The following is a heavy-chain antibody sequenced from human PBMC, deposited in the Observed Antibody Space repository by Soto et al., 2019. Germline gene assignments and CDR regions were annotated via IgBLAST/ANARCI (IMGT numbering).Heavy chain of an antibody. V-gene: IGHV4-34*01. CDR1: GGSFSGYY. D-gene: IGHD2-8*02. J-gene: IGHJ4*02. Sequence: SETLCLTCAVYGGSFSGYYWTWIRQPPGTGLEWIGEIKHSGSTNYNPSLKSRVTISVDTSKDQFSLKLTSVTAADTAVYYCARDKITGLFDYWGQGTLVTVSS. CDR3: ARDKITGLFDY. CDR2: IKHSGST.